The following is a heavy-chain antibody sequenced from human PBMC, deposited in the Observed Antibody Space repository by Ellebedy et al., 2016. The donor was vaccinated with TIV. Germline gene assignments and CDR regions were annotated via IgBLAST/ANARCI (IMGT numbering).Heavy chain of an antibody. CDR1: GFTFSSFA. CDR2: IITTGATT. D-gene: IGHD2-21*02. CDR3: GRDGVTGNGRWDWLDP. Sequence: GESLKISCPASGFTFSSFAMSWVRQAPGKGLEWVSSIITTGATTYYADSVKGRFTISSDNSRNTLYLQLNSLRAEDSAIYYCGRDGVTGNGRWDWLDPWGQGTLVTVSS. V-gene: IGHV3-23*01. J-gene: IGHJ5*02.